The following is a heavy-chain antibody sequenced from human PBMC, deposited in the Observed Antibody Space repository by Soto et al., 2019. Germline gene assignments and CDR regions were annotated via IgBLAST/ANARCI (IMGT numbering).Heavy chain of an antibody. CDR2: RSYSGTT. CDR1: SGSIATRSYC. CDR3: ATTPGLSPAGSVDG. J-gene: IGHJ4*02. D-gene: IGHD6-13*01. Sequence: SETLSLTCTVSSGSIATRSYCCVWLWQTPWSGLERSGRRSYSGTTFFNLSLKSRVTISMDTAKIQFSLNLNSVTATDTGVYYCATTPGLSPAGSVDGWGQGILVAV. V-gene: IGHV4-39*01.